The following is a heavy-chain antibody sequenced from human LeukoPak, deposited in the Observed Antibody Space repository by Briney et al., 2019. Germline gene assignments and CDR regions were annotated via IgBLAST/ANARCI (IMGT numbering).Heavy chain of an antibody. V-gene: IGHV3-48*02. Sequence: PGGSLRLSCAASGFTFSYYSMNWVRQAPGKGLEWGSYITSSSSTIYYADSVKGRFTISRDNAKNSLYLQMNSLRDEDTAVYYCARVHEAYFDYWGQGTLVTVSS. CDR1: GFTFSYYS. J-gene: IGHJ4*02. CDR2: ITSSSSTI. CDR3: ARVHEAYFDY.